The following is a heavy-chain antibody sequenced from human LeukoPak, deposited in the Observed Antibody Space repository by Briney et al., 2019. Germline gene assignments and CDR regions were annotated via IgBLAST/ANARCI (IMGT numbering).Heavy chain of an antibody. V-gene: IGHV4-39*07. J-gene: IGHJ4*02. Sequence: PSETLSLTCTVSGGSISSSSYYWGWIRQPPGKGLEWIGSTYYSGSTYYNPSLKSRVTMSVDTSKNQFSLKLSSVTAVDTAVYYCARKENVYYYFDYWGQGTLVTVSS. CDR3: ARKENVYYYFDY. CDR1: GGSISSSSYY. CDR2: TYYSGST. D-gene: IGHD3-10*01.